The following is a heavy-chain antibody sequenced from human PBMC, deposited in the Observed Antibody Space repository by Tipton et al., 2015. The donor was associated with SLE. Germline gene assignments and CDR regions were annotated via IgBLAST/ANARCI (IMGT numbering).Heavy chain of an antibody. V-gene: IGHV1-3*01. D-gene: IGHD1-26*01. CDR3: ARDSPYSGSFRYYYYYYMDV. J-gene: IGHJ6*03. Sequence: QLVQSGAEVKKPGASVKVSCKASGYTFTSYAMHWVRQDPGQRLEWMGWINAGNGNTKYSQKFQGRVTITRDTSASTAYMELRSLRSDDTAVYYCARDSPYSGSFRYYYYYYMDVWGKGTTVTVSS. CDR2: INAGNGNT. CDR1: GYTFTSYA.